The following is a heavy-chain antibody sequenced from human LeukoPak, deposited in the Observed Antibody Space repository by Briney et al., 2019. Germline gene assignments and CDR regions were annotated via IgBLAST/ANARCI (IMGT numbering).Heavy chain of an antibody. CDR3: ARSHSWYYFDY. J-gene: IGHJ4*02. Sequence: TGGSLRLSCAASGFTVSSNYMSWVRQAPGKGLEWVSVIYSGGSTYYADSVKGRFTISRDNSKNTLYLQMNSLRAEDTAVYYCARSHSWYYFDYWGQGTLVSVSS. V-gene: IGHV3-53*01. D-gene: IGHD6-13*01. CDR2: IYSGGST. CDR1: GFTVSSNY.